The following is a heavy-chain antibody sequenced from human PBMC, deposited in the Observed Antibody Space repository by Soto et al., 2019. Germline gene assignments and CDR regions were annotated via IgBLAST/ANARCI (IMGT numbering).Heavy chain of an antibody. CDR1: GGSITSDNYY. CDR3: ASLHGARFDP. D-gene: IGHD4-17*01. Sequence: PSETLSLTCTVSGGSITSDNYYWGWIRQPPGKGLEWIGYIYSSGYTNYNASLKSRITISIDTSKNQFSLKLTSVTAADTAVYYCASLHGARFDPWGQGTLVTVSS. V-gene: IGHV4-61*05. CDR2: IYSSGYT. J-gene: IGHJ5*02.